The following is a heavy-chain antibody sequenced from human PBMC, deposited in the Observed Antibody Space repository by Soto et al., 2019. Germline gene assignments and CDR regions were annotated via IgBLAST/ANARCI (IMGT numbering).Heavy chain of an antibody. Sequence: EVQLVESGGGLVKPGGSLRLSCAASGFTFSNAWMNWVRQAPGKGLEWVGRIKSKTDGVTTDYAAPVKGRFTISRDDSKNTLYLQMNSLKTEDTAVYYCTIGVAATPVYAFDIWGQGTMVTVSS. J-gene: IGHJ3*02. CDR2: IKSKTDGVTT. D-gene: IGHD2-15*01. CDR3: TIGVAATPVYAFDI. V-gene: IGHV3-15*07. CDR1: GFTFSNAW.